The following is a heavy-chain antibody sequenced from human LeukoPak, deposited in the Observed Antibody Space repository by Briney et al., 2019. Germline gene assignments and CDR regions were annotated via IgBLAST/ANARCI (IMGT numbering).Heavy chain of an antibody. J-gene: IGHJ4*02. D-gene: IGHD1-1*01. CDR1: GFTFSSYS. Sequence: GGSLRLSCAASGFTFSSYSMNWVRQAPGKGLEWVSYISSSSSTIYYADSVKGRFTISRDNAKNSLYLQMNSLRDEDTAVYYCARDLQWGSPSGKRYNWNDHPFDYWGQGTLVTVSS. CDR2: ISSSSSTI. V-gene: IGHV3-48*02. CDR3: ARDLQWGSPSGKRYNWNDHPFDY.